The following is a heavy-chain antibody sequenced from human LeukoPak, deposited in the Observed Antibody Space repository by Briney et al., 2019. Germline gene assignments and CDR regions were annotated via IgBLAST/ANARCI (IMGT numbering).Heavy chain of an antibody. V-gene: IGHV3-64D*06. Sequence: GFTFXSYAMXWVRQAPGKGLEYVSAISSNGGSTYYADSVKGRFTISRDNSKNTLDLQMSSLRAEDTAVYYCVKGITMVRGVLDYWGQGTLVTVSS. CDR2: ISSNGGST. D-gene: IGHD3-10*01. CDR3: VKGITMVRGVLDY. J-gene: IGHJ4*02. CDR1: GFTFXSYA.